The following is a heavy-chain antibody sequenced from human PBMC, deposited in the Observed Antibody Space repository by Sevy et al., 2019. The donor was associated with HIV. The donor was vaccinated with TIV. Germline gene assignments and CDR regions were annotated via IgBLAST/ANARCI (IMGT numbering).Heavy chain of an antibody. CDR2: MNPNSGNT. Sequence: ASVKVSCKASGYTFTSYDINWVRQASGQGPEWMGWMNPNSGNTGYAQKFQGRVTMTRNTSISTAYMEVRSLRSEDTAVYYCGRGGTGSYYDLDYWGQGTLVTVSS. CDR1: GYTFTSYD. CDR3: GRGGTGSYYDLDY. V-gene: IGHV1-8*01. J-gene: IGHJ4*02. D-gene: IGHD1-26*01.